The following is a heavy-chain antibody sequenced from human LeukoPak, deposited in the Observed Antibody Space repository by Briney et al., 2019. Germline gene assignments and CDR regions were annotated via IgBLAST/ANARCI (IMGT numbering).Heavy chain of an antibody. Sequence: SETLSLTCTVSGYSISSGYYWGWIRQPPGKGLEWIGSIYHSGSTYYNPSLKSRVTISVDTSKNQFSLKLSSVTAADTAVYYCARGKGLRQMVRGVSWFDPWGQGTLVTVSS. V-gene: IGHV4-38-2*02. D-gene: IGHD3-10*01. CDR2: IYHSGST. J-gene: IGHJ5*02. CDR3: ARGKGLRQMVRGVSWFDP. CDR1: GYSISSGYY.